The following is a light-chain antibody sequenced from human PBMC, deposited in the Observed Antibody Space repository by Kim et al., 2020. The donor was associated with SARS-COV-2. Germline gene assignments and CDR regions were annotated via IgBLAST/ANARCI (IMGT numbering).Light chain of an antibody. CDR2: GAS. V-gene: IGKV3-20*01. Sequence: PGDTVTLSCRASQTVTNTYLASYQQKPGQPPRLLIYGASTRAAGVPDRFRGSGSGTDFTLTISRVEPEDFAVYYCQHYVRSLITFGQGTRLE. J-gene: IGKJ5*01. CDR1: QTVTNTY. CDR3: QHYVRSLIT.